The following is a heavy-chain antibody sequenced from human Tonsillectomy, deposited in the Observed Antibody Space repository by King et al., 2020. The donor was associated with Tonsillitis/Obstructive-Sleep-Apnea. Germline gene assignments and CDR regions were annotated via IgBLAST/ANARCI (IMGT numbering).Heavy chain of an antibody. V-gene: IGHV3-30*18. CDR3: ANGVTPPHYYYGMDV. CDR2: ISYDGNNK. CDR1: GFTFSSYG. D-gene: IGHD2-8*01. Sequence: VQLVESGGGVVQPGRSLRLSCAASGFTFSSYGMHWVRQAPGKGLEWVAVISYDGNNKYYADSVKGRFTISRDNSKNKLYLHMNNLRAEETAVYFCANGVTPPHYYYGMDVWGQGTTVPVSS. J-gene: IGHJ6*02.